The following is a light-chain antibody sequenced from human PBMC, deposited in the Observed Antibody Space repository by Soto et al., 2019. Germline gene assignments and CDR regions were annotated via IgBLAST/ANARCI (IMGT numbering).Light chain of an antibody. CDR1: SGYSNYK. Sequence: QPVLTQPPSASASLGASVTLTCTLSSGYSNYKVDWYQQRPGKGPRFVMRVGTGGIVGSKGDGIPDRFSVLGSGLNRSLTIKNIQEEDESDYHCGADHGSGSNFVSNWVFGGGTKLTVL. J-gene: IGLJ3*02. CDR2: VGTGGIVG. CDR3: GADHGSGSNFVSNWV. V-gene: IGLV9-49*01.